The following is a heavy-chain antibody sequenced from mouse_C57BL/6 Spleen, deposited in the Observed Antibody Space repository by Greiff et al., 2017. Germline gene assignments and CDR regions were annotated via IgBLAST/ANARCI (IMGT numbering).Heavy chain of an antibody. CDR1: GYAFSSYW. J-gene: IGHJ1*03. Sequence: VQVVESGAELVKPGASVKISCKASGYAFSSYWMNWVKQRPGKGLEWIGQIYPGDGDTNYNGKFKGKATLTADKSSSTAYMQLSSLTSEDSAVYFCARNYYGSGYFDVWGTGTTVTVSS. CDR3: ARNYYGSGYFDV. CDR2: IYPGDGDT. D-gene: IGHD1-1*01. V-gene: IGHV1-80*01.